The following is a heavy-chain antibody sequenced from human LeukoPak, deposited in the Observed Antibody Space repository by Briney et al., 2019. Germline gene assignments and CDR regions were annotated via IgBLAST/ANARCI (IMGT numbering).Heavy chain of an antibody. Sequence: SETLSLTCAVYGGSFSGYYWSWIRQPPGKGLEWIGEINHSGSTNYNPSLKSRVTISVDTSKNQFSLKLSSVTAADTAVYYRASYQPYSSSFWFDYWGQGTLVTVSS. CDR2: INHSGST. V-gene: IGHV4-34*01. CDR1: GGSFSGYY. CDR3: ASYQPYSSSFWFDY. J-gene: IGHJ4*02. D-gene: IGHD6-13*01.